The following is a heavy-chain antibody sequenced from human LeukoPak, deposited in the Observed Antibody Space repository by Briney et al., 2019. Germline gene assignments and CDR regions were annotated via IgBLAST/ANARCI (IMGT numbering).Heavy chain of an antibody. CDR1: GFAFSTSD. CDR2: IGKAGDT. V-gene: IGHV3-13*01. CDR3: ARGDYMGFDP. J-gene: IGHJ5*02. D-gene: IGHD4-11*01. Sequence: PGGSLRLSCAASGFAFSTSDMHWVRRAAGQGLEWVSGIGKAGDTYYLDSVRGRFTIFRENDENSVYLQMNNLRAGDTAVYYCARGDYMGFDPWGQGTLVTVSS.